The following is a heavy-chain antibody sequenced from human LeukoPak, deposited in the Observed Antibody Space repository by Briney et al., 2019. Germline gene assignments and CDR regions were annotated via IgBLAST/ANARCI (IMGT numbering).Heavy chain of an antibody. CDR3: AKDIRCLGSSWYGAFDI. J-gene: IGHJ3*02. D-gene: IGHD6-13*01. CDR1: GFTFDDYA. V-gene: IGHV3-9*01. Sequence: GGSLRLSRAASGFTFDDYATHWVRQAPGKGLEWVSGISCNSGSIGYAESVQGRFTISTDNAKNSLYMQMNSLRAEDTALYYCAKDIRCLGSSWYGAFDIWGQGTMVTVSS. CDR2: ISCNSGSI.